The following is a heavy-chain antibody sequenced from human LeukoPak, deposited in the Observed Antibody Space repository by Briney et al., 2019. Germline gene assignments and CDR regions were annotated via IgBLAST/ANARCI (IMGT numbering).Heavy chain of an antibody. CDR2: INPNTGGT. Sequence: ASVKVSCKASGYTFTGYYMHWVRQAPGQGLEWMGWINPNTGGTNYAQKYQGRVTMTSDTSITTFYMELSNLESADTAIYYCARDVFAAYTTHHKFDPWGQGTLVTVSS. J-gene: IGHJ5*02. D-gene: IGHD2-2*02. CDR3: ARDVFAAYTTHHKFDP. CDR1: GYTFTGYY. V-gene: IGHV1-2*02.